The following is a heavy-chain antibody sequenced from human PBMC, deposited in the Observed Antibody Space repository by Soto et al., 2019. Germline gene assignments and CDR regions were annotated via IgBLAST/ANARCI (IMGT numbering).Heavy chain of an antibody. V-gene: IGHV3-7*05. CDR2: IKQDGSEK. D-gene: IGHD4-17*01. CDR3: ARDLPHGDNFYYYYYGMDV. J-gene: IGHJ6*02. CDR1: GFTFSSYW. Sequence: PGGSLRLSCAASGFTFSSYWMSWVRQAPGKGLEWVANIKQDGSEKYYVDSVKGRFTISRDNAKNSLYLQMNSLRAEDTAVYYCARDLPHGDNFYYYYYGMDVWGQGTTVTVSS.